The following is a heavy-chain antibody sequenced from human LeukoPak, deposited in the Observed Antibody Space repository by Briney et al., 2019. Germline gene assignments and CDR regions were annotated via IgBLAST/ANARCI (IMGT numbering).Heavy chain of an antibody. Sequence: GGSLRLSCAASGFTVSSNYMSWVRQAPGKGLEWVSVIYSGGSTYYADSVKGRFTISRDNSKNTLYLQMNSLRAEDTAVYYCARGGGILTGYGNFDYWGQGTLVTVSS. D-gene: IGHD3-9*01. CDR2: IYSGGST. V-gene: IGHV3-66*01. J-gene: IGHJ4*02. CDR3: ARGGGILTGYGNFDY. CDR1: GFTVSSNY.